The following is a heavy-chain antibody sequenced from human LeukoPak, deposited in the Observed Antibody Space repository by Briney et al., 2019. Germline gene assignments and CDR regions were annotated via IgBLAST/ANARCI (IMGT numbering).Heavy chain of an antibody. CDR1: GGSISSYY. J-gene: IGHJ4*02. CDR3: ARGRAIAARDY. CDR2: IYYSGST. Sequence: PSETLSLTCTVSGGSISSYYWSWIRQPPGKGLEWIGYIYYSGSTSYNPSLKSLVTISVDTSKNQFSLKLTSVTAADTAFYYCARGRAIAARDYWGQGTLVTVSS. D-gene: IGHD6-6*01. V-gene: IGHV4-59*01.